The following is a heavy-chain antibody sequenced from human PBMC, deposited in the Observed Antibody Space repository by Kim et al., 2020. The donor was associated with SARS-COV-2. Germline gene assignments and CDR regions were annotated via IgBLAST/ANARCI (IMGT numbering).Heavy chain of an antibody. V-gene: IGHV3-23*01. J-gene: IGHJ5*02. CDR2: GVST. CDR3: VKGIAAS. Sequence: GVSTKYADSVKGRFTISRDKSKNTLYLQMNSLRVEDTAVYYCVKGIAASWGQGTLVTVSS. D-gene: IGHD6-13*01.